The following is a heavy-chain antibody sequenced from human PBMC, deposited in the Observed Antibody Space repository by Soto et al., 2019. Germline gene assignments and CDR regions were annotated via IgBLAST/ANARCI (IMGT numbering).Heavy chain of an antibody. CDR2: VYSSGTT. Sequence: EVQLVETGGGLIQPGGSLSLSCAASGLAVTSNYMSWVRQAPGKGLEWVSIVYSSGTTYYADSVKGRFTFSRDKSKNTIYLQMRNLRAEDPAVYYCARVDTYDYYYSMDVWGQGTTVTVSS. V-gene: IGHV3-53*02. CDR1: GLAVTSNY. CDR3: ARVDTYDYYYSMDV. J-gene: IGHJ6*02. D-gene: IGHD5-18*01.